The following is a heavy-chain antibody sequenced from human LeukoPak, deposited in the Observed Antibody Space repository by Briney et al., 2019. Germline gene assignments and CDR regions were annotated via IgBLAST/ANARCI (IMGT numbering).Heavy chain of an antibody. Sequence: GESLKISCKGSGYSFTSYWIGWVRQRPGKGLEWIGIIYPGDSDTRYSPSFQGQVTISADKSISTAYLQWRSLKASDTAMYYCARRQILTGYCSFDYWGQGTLVTVSS. CDR1: GYSFTSYW. D-gene: IGHD3-9*01. J-gene: IGHJ4*02. CDR3: ARRQILTGYCSFDY. V-gene: IGHV5-51*01. CDR2: IYPGDSDT.